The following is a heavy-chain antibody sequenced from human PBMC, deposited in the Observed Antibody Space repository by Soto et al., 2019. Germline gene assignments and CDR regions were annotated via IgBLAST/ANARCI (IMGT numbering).Heavy chain of an antibody. Sequence: GGSLRLSCAASAFSFSTYWMNWVRQTPGKGLVWVSRFNTDGVGTYFADSVKGRFTISRDNAKNMLYLQMDSLGAEDTAVYYCVGENISGSHYFGYWGQGTLVTVSS. CDR3: VGENISGSHYFGY. J-gene: IGHJ4*02. D-gene: IGHD6-19*01. CDR1: AFSFSTYW. V-gene: IGHV3-74*01. CDR2: FNTDGVGT.